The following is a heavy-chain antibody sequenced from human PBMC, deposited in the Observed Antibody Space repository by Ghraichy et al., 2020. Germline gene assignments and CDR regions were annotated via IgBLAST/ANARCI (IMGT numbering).Heavy chain of an antibody. CDR2: IRNKANGYTT. Sequence: LSLTCAASGFSFSDHYMDWVRQAPGKGLEWLGRIRNKANGYTTEYAASVKGRFIISTDDSQNSLFLQMNSLKTVDTAVYYCATLGYCSSTNCYDFHSWCQGTLVTVSS. J-gene: IGHJ5*01. CDR3: ATLGYCSSTNCYDFHS. D-gene: IGHD2-2*01. V-gene: IGHV3-72*01. CDR1: GFSFSDHY.